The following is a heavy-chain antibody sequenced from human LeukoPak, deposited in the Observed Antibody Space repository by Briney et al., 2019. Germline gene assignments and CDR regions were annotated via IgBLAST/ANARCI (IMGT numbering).Heavy chain of an antibody. CDR2: ISYDGSNK. CDR3: ARSRLGNYYFDY. Sequence: GGSLRLSCAASGFTFSSYGMHWVRQAPGKGLEWVAVISYDGSNKYYADSVKGRFTISRDNSKNTLYLQMNSLRAEDTAVYYCARSRLGNYYFDYWGQGTLVTVSS. V-gene: IGHV3-30*03. D-gene: IGHD4-23*01. CDR1: GFTFSSYG. J-gene: IGHJ4*02.